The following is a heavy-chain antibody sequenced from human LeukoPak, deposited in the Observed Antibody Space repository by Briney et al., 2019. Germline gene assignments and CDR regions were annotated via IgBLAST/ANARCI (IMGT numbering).Heavy chain of an antibody. J-gene: IGHJ6*02. CDR1: GFTFSSYG. CDR3: AKDSIAAAVSHYYYGMDV. D-gene: IGHD6-13*01. CDR2: ISYDGSNK. Sequence: GGSLRLSCAASGFTFSSYGMHWVRQAPGKGLEWVAVISYDGSNKYYADSVKGRFTISRDNSKNTLYLQMNSLRAEDTAVYYCAKDSIAAAVSHYYYGMDVWGQGTTVTVSS. V-gene: IGHV3-30*18.